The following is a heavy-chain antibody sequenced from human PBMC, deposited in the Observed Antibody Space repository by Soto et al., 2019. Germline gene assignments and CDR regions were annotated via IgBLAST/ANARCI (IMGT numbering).Heavy chain of an antibody. CDR1: SYRFSTHS. D-gene: IGHD1-1*01. J-gene: IGHJ6*02. CDR2: INGGNGNT. V-gene: IGHV1-3*01. CDR3: ARGKGMEENYYYYGMDV. Sequence: SVKVSCRASSYRFSTHSMHWVRQAPVQGLEWMGWINGGNGNTKYSQKFRDRVTITRDASASTGYMELSSLRSEDTAVYYCARGKGMEENYYYYGMDVWGQGTTVTVS.